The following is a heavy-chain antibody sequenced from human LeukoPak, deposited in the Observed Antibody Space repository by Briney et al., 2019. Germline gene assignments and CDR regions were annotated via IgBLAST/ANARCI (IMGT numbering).Heavy chain of an antibody. CDR2: MNPNSCNT. CDR1: GYTFTSYD. CDR3: ARGRLTTVTTWYYHGMDV. V-gene: IGHV1-8*01. Sequence: ASVKVSCKASGYTFTSYDINWVRHATGQGPEWTGWMNPNSCNTGYGQKFQGRVTMTRATSISTAYMELRSLRSEDTAVYYCARGRLTTVTTWYYHGMDVWGQGTTVTVSS. J-gene: IGHJ6*02. D-gene: IGHD4-17*01.